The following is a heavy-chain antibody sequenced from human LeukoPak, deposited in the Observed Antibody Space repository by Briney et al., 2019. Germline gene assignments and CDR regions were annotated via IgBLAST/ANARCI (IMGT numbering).Heavy chain of an antibody. J-gene: IGHJ6*01. CDR3: AGHSEMDV. V-gene: IGHV3-53*01. CDR2: IYSGGST. Sequence: GGSLRLSCEASGFTVSNNYMIWVRQAPGKGLEWVSLIYSGGSTYYSDSVRGRFATSRDNSKNTLYLPMSSLRAEDTAVYYCAGHSEMDVGGQGITVTVTS. CDR1: GFTVSNNY. D-gene: IGHD6-13*01.